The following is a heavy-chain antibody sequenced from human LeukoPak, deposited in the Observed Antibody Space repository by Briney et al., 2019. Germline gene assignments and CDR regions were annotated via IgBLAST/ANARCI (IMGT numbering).Heavy chain of an antibody. Sequence: RPSETLSLTCTVSGGSISSYYWSWIRQPPGKGLEWVAYIYYIGSTNYNPSLKSRVTISVDTSKNQFSLKLSSVTAADTAVYYCARLTVGNWFDPWGQGTLVTVSS. V-gene: IGHV4-59*08. CDR2: IYYIGST. CDR1: GGSISSYY. CDR3: ARLTVGNWFDP. D-gene: IGHD3-10*01. J-gene: IGHJ5*02.